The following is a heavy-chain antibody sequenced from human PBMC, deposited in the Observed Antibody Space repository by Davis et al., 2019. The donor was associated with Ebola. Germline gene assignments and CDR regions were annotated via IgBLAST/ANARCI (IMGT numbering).Heavy chain of an antibody. CDR3: AREDTDIHSILYSSGPFDY. D-gene: IGHD6-19*01. CDR1: GFTSSDYY. Sequence: PGGSLRLSCAASGFTSSDYYMSWIRQAPGKGLEWVSYISSSSSYTNYADSVKGRFTISRDNAKNSLYLQMNSLRAEDTAVYYCAREDTDIHSILYSSGPFDYWGQGTLVTVSS. V-gene: IGHV3-11*06. CDR2: ISSSSSYT. J-gene: IGHJ4*02.